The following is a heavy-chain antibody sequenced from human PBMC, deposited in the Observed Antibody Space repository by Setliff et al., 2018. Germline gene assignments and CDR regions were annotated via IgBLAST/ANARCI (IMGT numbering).Heavy chain of an antibody. Sequence: PSETLSLTCSVSGGSISSGGFYWSWIRQSAGRGLEWIGHFHTGRATDYNLSLKSRVTISLDSSKNQFSLRLSSVTAADAAVYFCARMSGFLYMDVWGKGTTVTVSS. CDR3: ARMSGFLYMDV. J-gene: IGHJ6*03. CDR1: GGSISSGGFY. CDR2: FHTGRAT. V-gene: IGHV4-61*09. D-gene: IGHD3-3*01.